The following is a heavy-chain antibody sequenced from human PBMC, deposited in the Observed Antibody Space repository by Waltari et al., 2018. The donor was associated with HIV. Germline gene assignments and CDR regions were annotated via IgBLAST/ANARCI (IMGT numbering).Heavy chain of an antibody. D-gene: IGHD1-26*01. V-gene: IGHV3-11*05. Sequence: LSCAASGFSFSDSYMTWIRQAPGKGLEWVSYISDSRSYTNYADSVKGRFTISRDNAKNSVYLQMNSLRAEDTGVYYCAREVVGTTRGHFDYWGQGTLVTVSS. CDR2: ISDSRSYT. CDR1: GFSFSDSY. CDR3: AREVVGTTRGHFDY. J-gene: IGHJ4*02.